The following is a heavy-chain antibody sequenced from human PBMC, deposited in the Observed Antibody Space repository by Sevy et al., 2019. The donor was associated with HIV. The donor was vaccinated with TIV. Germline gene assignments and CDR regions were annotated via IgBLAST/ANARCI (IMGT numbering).Heavy chain of an antibody. Sequence: GGSLRLSCEASGFTVTRYAFHWVRQAPGKGLEWVAVISKEGTNEYYIDSVKGRFTISRDNSRNTLFLQMERLRAEDTAMYFCARDPHAVPHWGSFDSWGQGTLVTVSS. J-gene: IGHJ4*02. V-gene: IGHV3-30-3*01. CDR2: ISKEGTNE. CDR3: ARDPHAVPHWGSFDS. D-gene: IGHD3-16*01. CDR1: GFTVTRYA.